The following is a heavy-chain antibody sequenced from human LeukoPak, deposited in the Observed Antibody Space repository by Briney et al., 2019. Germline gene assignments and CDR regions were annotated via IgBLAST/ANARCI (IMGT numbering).Heavy chain of an antibody. D-gene: IGHD2-2*01. CDR3: ARESQLYYFDY. CDR1: GYTFTNYK. Sequence: ASVKVSCKASGYTFTNYKMHWVRQAPGQGPEWMGIITPRDGTTGYTQKFQGRVTMTRDTSTSTVYMELSSLRSEDTAMYYCARESQLYYFDYWGQGTLVTVSS. J-gene: IGHJ4*02. V-gene: IGHV1-46*01. CDR2: ITPRDGTT.